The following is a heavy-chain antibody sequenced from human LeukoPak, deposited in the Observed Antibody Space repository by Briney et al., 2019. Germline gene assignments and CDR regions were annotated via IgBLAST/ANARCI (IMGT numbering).Heavy chain of an antibody. CDR2: INHSGST. CDR1: GGSFSGYY. D-gene: IGHD6-19*01. J-gene: IGHJ4*02. CDR3: ARRQGLGYSSGWYYFDY. V-gene: IGHV4-34*01. Sequence: SETLSLTCAVYGGSFSGYYWSWIRQPPGKGLEWIGEINHSGSTNYNPSLKSRVTISVDTSKNQFSLKLSSVTAADTAVYYCARRQGLGYSSGWYYFDYWGQGTLVTVSS.